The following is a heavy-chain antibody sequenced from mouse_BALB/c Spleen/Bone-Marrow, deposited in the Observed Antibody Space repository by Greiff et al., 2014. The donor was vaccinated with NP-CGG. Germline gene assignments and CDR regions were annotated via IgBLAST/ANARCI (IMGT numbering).Heavy chain of an antibody. CDR3: SRDYGGTACFAY. J-gene: IGHJ3*01. D-gene: IGHD1-1*01. CDR1: GFKFKDTH. Sequence: VQLQQSGAELVKPGASVKLSCTASGFKFKDTHMHWVKQRPEQGLEWIGRIDPASGDTKYDPKFQGKAAITGDTSSNTAYLQLSSLTSEDTAVYYCSRDYGGTACFAYWGQGTLVTVSA. CDR2: IDPASGDT. V-gene: IGHV14-3*02.